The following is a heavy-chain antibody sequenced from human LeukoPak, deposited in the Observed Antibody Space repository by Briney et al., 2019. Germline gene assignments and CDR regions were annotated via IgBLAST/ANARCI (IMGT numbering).Heavy chain of an antibody. CDR1: GGSFSGYY. J-gene: IGHJ4*02. Sequence: PSETLSLTCAAYGGSFSGYYWSWIRQPPGKGLEWIGEINHSGSTNYNPSLKSRVTISVDTSKNQFSLKLSSVTAADTAVYYCARSISDFDREWLLRGTFDYWGQGTLVTVSS. CDR2: INHSGST. CDR3: ARSISDFDREWLLRGTFDY. D-gene: IGHD3-22*01. V-gene: IGHV4-34*01.